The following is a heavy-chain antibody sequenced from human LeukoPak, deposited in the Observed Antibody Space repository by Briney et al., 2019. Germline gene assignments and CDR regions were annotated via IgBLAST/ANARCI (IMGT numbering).Heavy chain of an antibody. Sequence: ASVKVSCKAFGYTFISNYMHWVRQAPGQGPEWMGVISPSGGSTTYAQKFQGRVTITAGKSTSTAYMELSSLRSEDTAVYYCARAGHYDSSGYYFSFDYWGQGTLVTVSS. CDR3: ARAGHYDSSGYYFSFDY. CDR2: ISPSGGST. V-gene: IGHV1-46*01. J-gene: IGHJ4*02. CDR1: GYTFISNY. D-gene: IGHD3-22*01.